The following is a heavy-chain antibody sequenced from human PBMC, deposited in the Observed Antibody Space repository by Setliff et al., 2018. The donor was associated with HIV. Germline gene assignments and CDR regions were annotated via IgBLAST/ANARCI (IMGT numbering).Heavy chain of an antibody. Sequence: SVKVSCKTSGYMFIAYGMSWVRRAPGQGLEWMGGSIPMYGTSNYAQKFQGRVTITTDESTSTAYMELSRLRSDDTAVYYCARSPRYSSGWYDSYFDQWGQGTLVTVSS. J-gene: IGHJ4*02. V-gene: IGHV1-69*05. D-gene: IGHD6-19*01. CDR1: GYMFIAYG. CDR3: ARSPRYSSGWYDSYFDQ. CDR2: SIPMYGTS.